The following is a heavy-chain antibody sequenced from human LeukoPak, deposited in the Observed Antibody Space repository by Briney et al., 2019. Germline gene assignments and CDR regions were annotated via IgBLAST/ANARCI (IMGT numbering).Heavy chain of an antibody. CDR2: ASTSGTT. CDR1: GGSISTYY. CDR3: ARGSYYDTLTGYYRGSFDS. J-gene: IGHJ4*02. Sequence: SETLSLTCTVSGGSISTYYWSWIRQPAEKGLERIGRASTSGTTQYNPSFKSRVTMSVDTSSNQFSLKLSSVTAADTAVYYCARGSYYDTLTGYYRGSFDSWGQGTLVTVSS. D-gene: IGHD3-9*01. V-gene: IGHV4-4*07.